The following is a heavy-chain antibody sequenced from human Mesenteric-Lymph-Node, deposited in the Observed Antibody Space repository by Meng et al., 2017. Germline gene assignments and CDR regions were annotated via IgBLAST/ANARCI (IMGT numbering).Heavy chain of an antibody. J-gene: IGHJ4*02. CDR3: ARGASPPYFDS. Sequence: QVHLEQSGSELKKPGASAKVSCQASGYMFTAYAIHWGRQAPGQGLEWMGRITTSTGKGTYAQAFTVRFVFSLDTSVSTAYLQLSSLKAEDTAVYFGARGASPPYFDSWGQGTLVTVSS. CDR2: ITTSTGKG. CDR1: GYMFTAYA. V-gene: IGHV7-4-1*02.